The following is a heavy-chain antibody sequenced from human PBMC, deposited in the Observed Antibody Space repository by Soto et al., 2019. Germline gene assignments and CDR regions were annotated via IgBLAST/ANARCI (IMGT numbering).Heavy chain of an antibody. Sequence: ASVKVSCKASGYAFTSSGMSWVRQAPGQGLEWMGWISAHTGSSEYAQRFQGRVTMTTDRSTSTAYMELRSLRSDDTAVYYCASAFLYQGSDSRGYCFD. CDR3: ASAFLYQGSDSRGYCFD. V-gene: IGHV1-18*01. D-gene: IGHD3-22*01. J-gene: IGHJ4*01. CDR1: GYAFTSSG. CDR2: ISAHTGSS.